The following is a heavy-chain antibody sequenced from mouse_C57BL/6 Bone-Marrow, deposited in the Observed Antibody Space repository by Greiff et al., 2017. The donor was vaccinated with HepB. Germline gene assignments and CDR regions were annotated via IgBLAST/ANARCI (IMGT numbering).Heavy chain of an antibody. CDR2: ISNGGGST. Sequence: EVKLMESGGGLVQPGGSLKLSCAASGFTFSDYYMYWVRQTPEKRLEWVAYISNGGGSTYYPDTVKGRFTISRDNAKNTLYLQMSRLKSEDTAMYYCARQGDYYGSSYFDYWGQGTTLTVSS. V-gene: IGHV5-12*01. J-gene: IGHJ2*01. D-gene: IGHD1-1*01. CDR3: ARQGDYYGSSYFDY. CDR1: GFTFSDYY.